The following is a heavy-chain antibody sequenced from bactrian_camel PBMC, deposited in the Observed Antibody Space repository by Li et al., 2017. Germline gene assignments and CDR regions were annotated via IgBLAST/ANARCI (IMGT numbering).Heavy chain of an antibody. CDR1: STHTYSSSC. Sequence: HVQLVESGGGSVQAGGSLRLTCAASSTHTYSSSCIGWFRQVPGNEREVLAAIYTRDGTAHYADSVKGRFTISHDNANDTTFLQMNSLMPEDSAMYYCAAKSPGGGWYSPGSYNYWGQGTQVTVS. CDR2: IYTRDGTA. V-gene: IGHV3S54*01. J-gene: IGHJ4*01. D-gene: IGHD6*01. CDR3: AAKSPGGGWYSPGSYNY.